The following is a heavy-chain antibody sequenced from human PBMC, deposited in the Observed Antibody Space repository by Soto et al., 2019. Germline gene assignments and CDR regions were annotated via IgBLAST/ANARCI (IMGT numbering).Heavy chain of an antibody. CDR2: IYYSGST. J-gene: IGHJ5*02. Sequence: PSETLSLTCTVSGGSISSSSYYWGWIRQPPGKGLEWIGSIYYSGSTYYNPSLKSRVTISVDTSKNQFSLKLSSVTAADTAVYYCAKDAVAGNGEWDWFDPWGQGTLVTVSS. V-gene: IGHV4-39*02. CDR1: GGSISSSSYY. D-gene: IGHD6-19*01. CDR3: AKDAVAGNGEWDWFDP.